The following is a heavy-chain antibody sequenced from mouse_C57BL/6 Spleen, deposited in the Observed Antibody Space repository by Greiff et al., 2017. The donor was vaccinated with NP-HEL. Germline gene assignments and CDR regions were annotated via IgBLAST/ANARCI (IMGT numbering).Heavy chain of an antibody. CDR2: IDPANGNT. CDR1: GFNIKNTY. CDR3: ARHYYGSSPYWYFDV. Sequence: VQLQQSVAELVRPGASVKLSCTASGFNIKNTYMHWVKQRPEQGLEWIGRIDPANGNTKHAPKFQGKATITADTSSNTAYLQLSSLTSEDTAIYYCARHYYGSSPYWYFDVWGTGTTVTVSS. D-gene: IGHD1-1*01. V-gene: IGHV14-3*01. J-gene: IGHJ1*03.